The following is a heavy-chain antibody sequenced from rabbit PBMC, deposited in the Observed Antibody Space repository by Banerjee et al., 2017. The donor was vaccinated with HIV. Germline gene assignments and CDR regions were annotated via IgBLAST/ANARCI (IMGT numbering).Heavy chain of an antibody. D-gene: IGHD1-1*01. CDR1: GFSFSNKAV. CDR2: IYTGDGGT. J-gene: IGHJ4*01. CDR3: ARNRASGDGTYFSL. Sequence: QEQLVESGGGLVKPEGSLTLTCTASGFSFSNKAVMCWVRQAPGKGLEWITCIYTGDGGTGYATWAKGRFTISKTSSTTVTLQMTSLTAADTATYFCARNRASGDGTYFSLWGQGTLVTVS. V-gene: IGHV1S45*01.